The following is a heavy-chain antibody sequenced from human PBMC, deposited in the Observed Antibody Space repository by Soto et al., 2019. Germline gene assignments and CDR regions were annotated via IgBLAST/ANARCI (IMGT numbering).Heavy chain of an antibody. CDR1: GGSVSSSSYS. Sequence: PSETLSLTCTVSGGSVSSSSYSWGWIRQSPGKGLEWIGTIYSSENTYYNPSLLSRVTISVDTSKNEFSLRLSSVTAADTAVYYCARLNGYCISTNCQGYYGMDVWGQGNTVTVSS. CDR3: ARLNGYCISTNCQGYYGMDV. V-gene: IGHV4-39*01. CDR2: IYSSENT. D-gene: IGHD2-2*03. J-gene: IGHJ6*02.